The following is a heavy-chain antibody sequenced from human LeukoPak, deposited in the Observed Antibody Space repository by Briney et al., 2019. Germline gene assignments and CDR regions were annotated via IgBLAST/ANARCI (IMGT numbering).Heavy chain of an antibody. CDR3: ARAELRGDYFDY. Sequence: GGSLRLSCAASGFTFSSYNMNWVRQAPGKGLEWVSSITSGSSYIYYADSVKGRFTISRDNAKNSLYLQMNSLRAEDTAVYYCARAELRGDYFDYWGQGTLVTVSS. D-gene: IGHD3-10*01. CDR1: GFTFSSYN. J-gene: IGHJ4*02. CDR2: ITSGSSYI. V-gene: IGHV3-21*01.